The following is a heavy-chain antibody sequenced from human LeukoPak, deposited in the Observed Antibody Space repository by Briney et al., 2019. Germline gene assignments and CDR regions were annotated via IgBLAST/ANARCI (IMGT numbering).Heavy chain of an antibody. CDR1: GGSISSGGYY. V-gene: IGHV4-31*03. Sequence: PSQTLSLTCTVSGGSISSGGYYWSWIRQHPGKGLEWIGYIYYSGSTYYNPSLKSRVTISVDTSKNQFSLKLSSVTAADTAVYYCARSPNIDGDYGFDYWGQGTLVTVSS. CDR2: IYYSGST. D-gene: IGHD4-17*01. J-gene: IGHJ4*02. CDR3: ARSPNIDGDYGFDY.